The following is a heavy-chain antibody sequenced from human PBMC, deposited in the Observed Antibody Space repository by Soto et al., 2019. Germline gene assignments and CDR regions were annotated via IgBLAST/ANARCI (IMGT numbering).Heavy chain of an antibody. CDR2: IIPIFDTP. J-gene: IGHJ6*02. Sequence: QVHLVQSGAEVKKPGPSVRVSCKASGGTFSTFAISWVRQAPGQGLQWMGGIIPIFDTPNYAQNFQGRVTITADESTSTAYLELSGLRSEDTAVYYCASGDYGDYRAYFYYGLDVWGQGTTVTVPS. CDR1: GGTFSTFA. D-gene: IGHD4-17*01. V-gene: IGHV1-69*01. CDR3: ASGDYGDYRAYFYYGLDV.